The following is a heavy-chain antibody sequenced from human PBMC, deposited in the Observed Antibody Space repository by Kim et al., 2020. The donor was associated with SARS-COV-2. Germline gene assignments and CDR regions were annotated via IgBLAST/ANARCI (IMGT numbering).Heavy chain of an antibody. CDR3: ASITSHTNNPFDY. J-gene: IGHJ4*02. CDR1: GFTFSSYA. V-gene: IGHV3-30*04. D-gene: IGHD1-20*01. Sequence: GGSLRLSCAASGFTFSSYAMHWVRQAPGKGLEWVAVISYDGSNKYYADSVKGRFTISRDNSKNTLYLQMNSLRAEDTAVYYCASITSHTNNPFDYWGQGTLVTVSS. CDR2: ISYDGSNK.